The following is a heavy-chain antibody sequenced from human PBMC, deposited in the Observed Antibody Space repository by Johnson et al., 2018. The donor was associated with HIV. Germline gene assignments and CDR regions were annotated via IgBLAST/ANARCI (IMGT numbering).Heavy chain of an antibody. V-gene: IGHV3-74*02. D-gene: IGHD3-10*01. CDR3: ARGALGSFDI. CDR2: IKTDGSNT. J-gene: IGHJ3*02. CDR1: GFTFSSYG. Sequence: VQLVESGGGVVQPGRSLRLSCAASGFTFSSYGMHWVRQAPGKGLMWVSNIKTDGSNTNYADSVKGRFTISRDNAKNTVYLQMDSLRDEDMAVYYCARGALGSFDIWGQGTMVTVSA.